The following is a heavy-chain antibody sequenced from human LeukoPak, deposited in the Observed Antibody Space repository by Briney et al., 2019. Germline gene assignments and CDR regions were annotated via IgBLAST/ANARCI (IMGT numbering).Heavy chain of an antibody. J-gene: IGHJ4*02. CDR2: FSVNGRDT. V-gene: IGHV3-23*01. CDR3: AKPGRTAAGLFDS. Sequence: SGGSLRLSCAASGFTFSSSAMSWVRQAPGKGLEWVSGFSVNGRDTYYADFVKGRFTIARDIAKNTLYLQMNSLRAEDTATYYCAKPGRTAAGLFDSWGQGTLVTVSS. D-gene: IGHD6-13*01. CDR1: GFTFSSSA.